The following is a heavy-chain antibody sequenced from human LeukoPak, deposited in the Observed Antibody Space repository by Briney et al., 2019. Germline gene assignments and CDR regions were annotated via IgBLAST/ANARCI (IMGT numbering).Heavy chain of an antibody. CDR3: ARSSAYYDILTGDFDY. V-gene: IGHV3-64*01. J-gene: IGHJ4*02. D-gene: IGHD3-9*01. Sequence: GGSLRLSCAASGFTFSSYAMHWVRQTPGKGLEYVSAISSNGGSTYYANSVKGRFTISRDNSKNTLYLQMGSLRAEDMAVYYCARSSAYYDILTGDFDYWGQGTLVTVSS. CDR2: ISSNGGST. CDR1: GFTFSSYA.